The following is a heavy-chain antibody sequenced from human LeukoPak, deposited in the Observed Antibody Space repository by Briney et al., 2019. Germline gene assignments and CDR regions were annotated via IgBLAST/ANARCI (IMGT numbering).Heavy chain of an antibody. J-gene: IGHJ4*02. CDR2: INHSGST. CDR1: GGSFSGHY. CDR3: AREEQLVFDY. Sequence: SETLSLTCAVYGGSFSGHYWSWIRQPPGKGLEWIGEINHSGSTNYNPSLKRRVTISVDTSKNQFSLKLSSVTAADTAVYYCAREEQLVFDYWGQGTLVTISS. D-gene: IGHD6-6*01. V-gene: IGHV4-34*01.